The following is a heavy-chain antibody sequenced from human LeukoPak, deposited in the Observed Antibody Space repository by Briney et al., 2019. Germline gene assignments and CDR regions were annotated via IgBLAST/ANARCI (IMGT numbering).Heavy chain of an antibody. CDR2: ISGSGGST. Sequence: GGSLRLSCAASGFTFSSYAMSWVRQAPGKGLEWVSAISGSGGSTYYADSVKGRFAISRDDSKNTLYLEMNSLRPEDTALYYCAKDERVYGTNAGTLLDYWGQGTLVSVSS. J-gene: IGHJ4*02. V-gene: IGHV3-23*01. CDR1: GFTFSSYA. CDR3: AKDERVYGTNAGTLLDY. D-gene: IGHD4/OR15-4a*01.